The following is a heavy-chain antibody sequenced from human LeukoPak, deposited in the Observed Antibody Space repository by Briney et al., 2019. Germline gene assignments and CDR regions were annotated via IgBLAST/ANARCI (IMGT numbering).Heavy chain of an antibody. CDR2: INHSGST. Sequence: SETLSLTCAVYGGSSSGYYWSWIRQPPGKGLEWIGEINHSGSTNYNPSLKSRVTISVDTSKNQFSLKLSSVTAADTAVYYCARGANCSGGSCYPDTRFDPWGQGTLVTVSS. D-gene: IGHD2-15*01. V-gene: IGHV4-34*01. CDR1: GGSSSGYY. J-gene: IGHJ5*02. CDR3: ARGANCSGGSCYPDTRFDP.